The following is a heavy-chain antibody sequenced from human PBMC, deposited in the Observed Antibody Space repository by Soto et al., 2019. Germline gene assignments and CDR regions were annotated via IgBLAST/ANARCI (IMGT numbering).Heavy chain of an antibody. CDR1: GGTFSSYA. J-gene: IGHJ4*02. V-gene: IGHV1-69*10. CDR2: IIAILGTA. Sequence: SVKVSCKASGGTFSSYAISWVRQAPGQGLEWMGGIIAILGTANYAQKFQGRVTITADKSTSTAYMELGSLRSEDTAVYYCAGDVYREDGYNSYWGQGTLVTVSS. D-gene: IGHD5-12*01. CDR3: AGDVYREDGYNSY.